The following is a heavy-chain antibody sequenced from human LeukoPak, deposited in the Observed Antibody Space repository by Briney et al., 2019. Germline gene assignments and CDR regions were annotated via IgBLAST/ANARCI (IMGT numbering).Heavy chain of an antibody. Sequence: ASVKVSCKASGYTFNNYDINWVRQATGQGLEWMGWMNPNSGNTGYAQKFQGRVTITMDTSRSTAYMELSSLRSEDTAVYYCARDQGLLYPYGMDVWGQGTTVTVSS. CDR3: ARDQGLLYPYGMDV. J-gene: IGHJ6*02. CDR2: MNPNSGNT. D-gene: IGHD2-8*01. CDR1: GYTFNNYD. V-gene: IGHV1-8*03.